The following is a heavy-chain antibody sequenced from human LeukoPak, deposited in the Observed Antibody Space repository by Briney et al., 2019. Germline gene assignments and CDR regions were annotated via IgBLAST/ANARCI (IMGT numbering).Heavy chain of an antibody. CDR2: ISGSGGST. CDR1: GFTFSSYG. D-gene: IGHD3-10*01. CDR3: AKYHGSGSYYNFHAFDI. V-gene: IGHV3-23*01. J-gene: IGHJ3*02. Sequence: PGGSLRLSCAASGFTFSSYGMSWVRQAPGKGLEWVSAISGSGGSTYYADSVKGRFTISRDNSKNTLHLQMNSLRAEDTAVYYCAKYHGSGSYYNFHAFDIWGQGTMVTVSS.